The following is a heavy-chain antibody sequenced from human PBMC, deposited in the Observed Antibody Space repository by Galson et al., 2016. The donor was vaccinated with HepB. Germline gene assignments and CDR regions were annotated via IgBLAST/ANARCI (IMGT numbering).Heavy chain of an antibody. V-gene: IGHV3-30*03. CDR3: ARDPGISGTT. CDR2: ISYDGSNK. CDR1: GFTFITYA. Sequence: SLRLSCAASGFTFITYAMHWVRQAPGKGLAWVAVISYDGSNKYYADAVKGRFTISRDNSKNTPYLQMDTLRPEDTAVYYCARDPGISGTTWGQGILVTVSS. D-gene: IGHD1-7*01. J-gene: IGHJ5*02.